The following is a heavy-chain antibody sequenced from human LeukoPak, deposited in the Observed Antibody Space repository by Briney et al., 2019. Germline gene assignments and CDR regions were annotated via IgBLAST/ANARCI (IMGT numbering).Heavy chain of an antibody. J-gene: IGHJ4*02. CDR2: IYYSGST. CDR1: GFTFSNAW. CDR3: ARDEDGRGIGFDY. V-gene: IGHV4-38-2*02. Sequence: GSLRLSCAASGFTFSNAWMSWVRQPPGKGLEWIGSIYYSGSTYYNPSLKSRVTISVDTSKNQFSLKLSSVTAADTAVYYCARDEDGRGIGFDYWGQGTLVTVSS. D-gene: IGHD5-24*01.